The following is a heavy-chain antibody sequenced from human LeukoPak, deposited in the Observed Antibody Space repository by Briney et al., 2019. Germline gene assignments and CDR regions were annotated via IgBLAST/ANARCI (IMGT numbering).Heavy chain of an antibody. J-gene: IGHJ6*03. V-gene: IGHV4-59*01. CDR2: IYYSGST. Sequence: SETLSLTCTVSGGSISSYYWSWIRQPPGKGLEWIGYIYYSGSTNYNPSLKSRVTISVDTSKNQFSLKLSSVTAADTAVYYCARGVLSYYDFWSGLGYYYYYMDVWGRGTTVTVSS. D-gene: IGHD3-3*01. CDR3: ARGVLSYYDFWSGLGYYYYYMDV. CDR1: GGSISSYY.